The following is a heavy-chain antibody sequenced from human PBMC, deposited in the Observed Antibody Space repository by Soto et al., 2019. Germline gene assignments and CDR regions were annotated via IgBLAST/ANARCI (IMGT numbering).Heavy chain of an antibody. CDR2: IYHSGTT. CDR1: GASISSNNW. CDR3: AKDGSGHPYYSDN. J-gene: IGHJ4*02. D-gene: IGHD2-15*01. V-gene: IGHV4-4*02. Sequence: QVQLQESGPGLVKPSGTLSLTCVVSGASISSNNWWSWVRHPPGKGLEWIGEIYHSGTTSYNPSLKSRVTMSVDKSKNQFSLKVTSVTAADTAVYFCAKDGSGHPYYSDNWGQGTLVTVSS.